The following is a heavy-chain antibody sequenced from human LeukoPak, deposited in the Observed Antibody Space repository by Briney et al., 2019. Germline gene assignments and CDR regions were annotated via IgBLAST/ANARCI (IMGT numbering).Heavy chain of an antibody. V-gene: IGHV4-39*01. CDR1: GDSINSDDYY. Sequence: SETLSLTCTVSGDSINSDDYYWGWIRQPPGKGLEWIGSIYYSGSTYYNPSLKSRVTISVDTSKNQFSLKLSSVTAADTAVYYCARGDYDILTGYQYCFDYWGQGTLVTVSS. CDR2: IYYSGST. CDR3: ARGDYDILTGYQYCFDY. D-gene: IGHD3-9*01. J-gene: IGHJ4*02.